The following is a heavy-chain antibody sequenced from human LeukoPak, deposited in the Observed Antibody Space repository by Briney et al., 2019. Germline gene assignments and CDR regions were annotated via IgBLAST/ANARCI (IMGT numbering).Heavy chain of an antibody. CDR2: IYYSGST. V-gene: IGHV4-61*05. CDR1: GGSISSNSFY. D-gene: IGHD5-18*01. CDR3: ARTEESGYSYRYFGYYYMDV. Sequence: KPSETLSLTCTVSGGSISSNSFYWGWIRQPPGKGLEWIGYIYYSGSTHYNPSLKSRVTISVDTSKNQFSLKLSSVTAADTAVYYCARTEESGYSYRYFGYYYMDVWGKGTTVTVSS. J-gene: IGHJ6*03.